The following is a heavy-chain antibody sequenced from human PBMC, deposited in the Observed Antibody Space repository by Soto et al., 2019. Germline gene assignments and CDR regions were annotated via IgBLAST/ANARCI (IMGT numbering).Heavy chain of an antibody. CDR2: ISWNSGSI. D-gene: IGHD6-19*01. CDR3: AKDPLSGWFYWYFDL. CDR1: GFTFDDYA. Sequence: PGGSLRLSCAASGFTFDDYAMHWVRQAPGKGLEWVSGISWNSGSIGYADSVKGRFTISRDNAKNSLYLQMNSLRAEDTALYYCAKDPLSGWFYWYFDLWGRGTLVTVSS. V-gene: IGHV3-9*01. J-gene: IGHJ2*01.